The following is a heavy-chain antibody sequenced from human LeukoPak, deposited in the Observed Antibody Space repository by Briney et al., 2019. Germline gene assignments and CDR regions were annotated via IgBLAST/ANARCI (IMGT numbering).Heavy chain of an antibody. J-gene: IGHJ4*02. Sequence: GGSLRLSCAASGFTFSRHGMNWVRHAPGKGLEWVAVISYDGSNKYYADSVKGRFTISRDNSKNTLYLQMNSLRAEDTAVYYCAKVAHCSSTSCPDYWGQGTLVTVSS. V-gene: IGHV3-30*18. CDR2: ISYDGSNK. CDR3: AKVAHCSSTSCPDY. CDR1: GFTFSRHG. D-gene: IGHD2-2*01.